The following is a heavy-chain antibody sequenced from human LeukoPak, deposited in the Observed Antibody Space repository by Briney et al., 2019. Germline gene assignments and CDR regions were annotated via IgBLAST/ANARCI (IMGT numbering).Heavy chain of an antibody. CDR1: GFTFSSYG. CDR3: AIPASEKSN. CDR2: IWYDGSNK. V-gene: IGHV3-33*01. D-gene: IGHD1-14*01. Sequence: GRSLRLSCAASGFTFSSYGMHWVRQAPGKGLEWVAVIWYDGSNKYYADSVKGRFTTSRDNSKNTLYLQMNSLRAEDTAVYYCAIPASEKSNWGQGTLVTVSS. J-gene: IGHJ4*02.